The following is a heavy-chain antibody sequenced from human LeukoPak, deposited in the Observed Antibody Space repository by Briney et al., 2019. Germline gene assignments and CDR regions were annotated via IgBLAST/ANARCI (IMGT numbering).Heavy chain of an antibody. CDR3: ARWSGFALD. D-gene: IGHD3-16*01. CDR2: LYYSGST. J-gene: IGHJ4*02. CDR1: GGSISSYN. V-gene: IGHV4-59*01. Sequence: SEMLSFTATASGGSISSYNWSWIRPPPGKRLEWIGNLYYSGSTNYNPSLKSRVTMSMDTSKNHFSLKLSCVTAADTAVYYCARWSGFALDWGQGPLVTVSS.